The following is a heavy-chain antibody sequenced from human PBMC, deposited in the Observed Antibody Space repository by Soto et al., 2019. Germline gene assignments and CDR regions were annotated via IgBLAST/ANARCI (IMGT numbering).Heavy chain of an antibody. J-gene: IGHJ4*02. D-gene: IGHD5-12*01. CDR1: GCTFRSYI. CDR2: ISSSSSYI. V-gene: IGHV3-21*01. CDR3: ARLPIVATIY. Sequence: PGGALRLSWAAVGCTFRSYIMNWGRQAPGKGLEWVSSISSSSSYIYYADSVKGRFTISRDNAKNSLYLQMNSLRAEDTAVYYCARLPIVATIYWGQGTLVTVSS.